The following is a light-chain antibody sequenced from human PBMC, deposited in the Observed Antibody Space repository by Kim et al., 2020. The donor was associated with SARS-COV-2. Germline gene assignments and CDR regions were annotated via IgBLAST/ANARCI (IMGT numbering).Light chain of an antibody. V-gene: IGKV3-11*01. CDR1: QSIDSY. CDR2: DAS. CDR3: QQRRNWYT. Sequence: EIVLTQSPVTLSLSPGERATLSCRASQSIDSYLAWYQHKPGQAPRLLIYDASKREPGIPARFSGSGSGTDFTLTISSLEPEDFAVYYCQQRRNWYTFGQGNKLEIK. J-gene: IGKJ2*01.